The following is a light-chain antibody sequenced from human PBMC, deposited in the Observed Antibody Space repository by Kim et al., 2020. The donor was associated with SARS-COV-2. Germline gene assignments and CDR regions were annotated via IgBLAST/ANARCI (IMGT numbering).Light chain of an antibody. CDR2: RNN. Sequence: PGQRVTSSCSGSSSNGGSKYEYWYQQHLGADPKLLIYRNNQRPSGVPDRFSGSKAGTSASLAISGLRSEDEADYYCAAWDDSLSVVFGGGTQLTVL. CDR3: AAWDDSLSVV. J-gene: IGLJ2*01. V-gene: IGLV1-47*01. CDR1: SSNGGSKY.